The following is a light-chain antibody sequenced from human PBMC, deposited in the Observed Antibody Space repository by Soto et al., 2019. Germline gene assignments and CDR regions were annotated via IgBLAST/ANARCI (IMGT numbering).Light chain of an antibody. CDR1: QSVSSSY. Sequence: EIVDTQTPCTLSLSLGQKATISCRASQSVSSSYLAWYQQKPDQAPRHLIYRASNTPTGTPDRFSYSGAGRDYTLTIIRLDPDYFTVHCRQQYGSLHYTIRLGTRLGIK. CDR3: QQYGSLHYT. J-gene: IGKJ5*01. CDR2: RAS. V-gene: IGKV3-20*01.